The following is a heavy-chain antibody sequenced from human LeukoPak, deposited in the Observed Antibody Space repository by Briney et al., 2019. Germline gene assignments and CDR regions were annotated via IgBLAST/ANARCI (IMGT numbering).Heavy chain of an antibody. Sequence: GGSLRLSCAASGLTFSSYGMHWVRQAPGKGLEWVAVISYDGSNKYYADSVKGRFTISRDNSKNTLYLQMNSLRAEDTAVYYCAKGGSGSRGDIMDVWGKGTTVTVSS. J-gene: IGHJ6*04. V-gene: IGHV3-30*18. CDR2: ISYDGSNK. D-gene: IGHD3-10*01. CDR3: AKGGSGSRGDIMDV. CDR1: GLTFSSYG.